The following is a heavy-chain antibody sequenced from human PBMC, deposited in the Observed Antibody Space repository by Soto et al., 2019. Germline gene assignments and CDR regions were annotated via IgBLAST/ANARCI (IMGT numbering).Heavy chain of an antibody. J-gene: IGHJ4*02. Sequence: PGGSLRLSCVASGFTFSNFAMAWVRQAPGEGLEWVSAISGSGDDTFYADSMKGRFTISRDNSKDTLYLQINSLRAEDTAVYYCANPIPKPGTTLGFCGQGTLVSAPQ. D-gene: IGHD1-1*01. CDR2: ISGSGDDT. CDR3: ANPIPKPGTTLGF. CDR1: GFTFSNFA. V-gene: IGHV3-23*01.